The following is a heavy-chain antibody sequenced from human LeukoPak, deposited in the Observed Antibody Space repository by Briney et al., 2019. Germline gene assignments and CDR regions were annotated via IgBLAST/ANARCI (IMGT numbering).Heavy chain of an antibody. Sequence: GASVKVSCKASEYTLTDHYLHWVQQAPGQGLEWMGWINPNSGGTNYVQKFQGRVTMTRDTSISTAYMELSRLKSDDTAVYYCARDRGGGSWGADIWGQGTMVFVFS. V-gene: IGHV1-2*02. J-gene: IGHJ3*02. CDR3: ARDRGGGSWGADI. D-gene: IGHD2-15*01. CDR2: INPNSGGT. CDR1: EYTLTDHY.